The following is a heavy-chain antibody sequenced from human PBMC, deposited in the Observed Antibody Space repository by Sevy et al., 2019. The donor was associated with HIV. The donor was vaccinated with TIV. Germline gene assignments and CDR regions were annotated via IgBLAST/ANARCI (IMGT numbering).Heavy chain of an antibody. J-gene: IGHJ4*02. CDR3: AKEWTLLSDWYGEFDY. CDR1: GFTFTNYG. D-gene: IGHD6-19*01. V-gene: IGHV3-23*01. CDR2: ISNSGANT. Sequence: GGSLRLSCAASGFTFTNYGMHWVRQAPGKGLEWVSGISNSGANTYYADFVRGRFTVSRDNSTNTVYLQLNSLRAEDTAIYYCAKEWTLLSDWYGEFDYWGQGTLVTVSS.